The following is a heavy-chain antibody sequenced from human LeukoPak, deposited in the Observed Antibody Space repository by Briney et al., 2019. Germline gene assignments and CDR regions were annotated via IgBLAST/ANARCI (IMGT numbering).Heavy chain of an antibody. V-gene: IGHV3-74*01. CDR2: IVTDGSTT. J-gene: IGHJ4*02. CDR3: VRDYYVPGSHGFDY. D-gene: IGHD3-10*01. Sequence: GGSLRLSCAASGFTFSDYWLHWVRQAPGKGLVWVSRIVTDGSTTIYADSVKGRFTISRDNAKNTLYLQMSSLRAEDTAVYHCVRDYYVPGSHGFDYWGQGTLVTVSS. CDR1: GFTFSDYW.